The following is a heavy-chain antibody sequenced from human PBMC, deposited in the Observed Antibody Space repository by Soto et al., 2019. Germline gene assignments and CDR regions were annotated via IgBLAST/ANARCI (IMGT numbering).Heavy chain of an antibody. CDR3: ARLPVGVIALGYFDP. J-gene: IGHJ5*02. Sequence: QLQLQESGPGLVKPSETLSLTCTVSGDSISSSYYWGWCRQPPGKGLECIGAVYYTGFTYYNPSLKSRLTISLDTSKNQFSLRLSSVTAADTAIYYCARLPVGVIALGYFDPWGQGTLVTVSS. CDR2: VYYTGFT. CDR1: GDSISSSYY. V-gene: IGHV4-39*01. D-gene: IGHD2-21*01.